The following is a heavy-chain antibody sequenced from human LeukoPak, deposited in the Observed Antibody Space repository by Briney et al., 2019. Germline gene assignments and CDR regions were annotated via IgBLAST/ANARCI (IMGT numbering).Heavy chain of an antibody. V-gene: IGHV4-59*01. Sequence: SETLSLTCTVSGGSISSYYWSWIRQPPGKELEWIGYIYYSGSTNYNPSLKSRVTISVDTSKNQFSLKLSSVTAADTAVYYCARTRISYFDYWGQGTLVTVSS. D-gene: IGHD2/OR15-2a*01. CDR3: ARTRISYFDY. CDR2: IYYSGST. J-gene: IGHJ4*02. CDR1: GGSISSYY.